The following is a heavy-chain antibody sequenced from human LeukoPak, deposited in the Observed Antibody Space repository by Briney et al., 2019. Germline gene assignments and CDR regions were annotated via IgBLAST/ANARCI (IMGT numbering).Heavy chain of an antibody. CDR1: GGTFSSYA. Sequence: ASVKVSCKASGGTFSSYAISWVRQAPGQGLEWMGWINPNSGGTNYAQKFQGRVTMTRDTSISTAYMELSRLRSDDTAVYYCARDLSYSSSWHNWFDPWGQGTLVTVSS. D-gene: IGHD6-13*01. V-gene: IGHV1-2*02. J-gene: IGHJ5*02. CDR2: INPNSGGT. CDR3: ARDLSYSSSWHNWFDP.